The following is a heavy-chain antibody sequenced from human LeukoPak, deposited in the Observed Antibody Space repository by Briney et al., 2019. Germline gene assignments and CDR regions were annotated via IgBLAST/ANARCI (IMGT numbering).Heavy chain of an antibody. V-gene: IGHV3-33*01. CDR1: GFTFSSYG. CDR3: ARGVVSSSIYGMDV. D-gene: IGHD6-13*01. CDR2: IWYDGSNK. J-gene: IGHJ6*02. Sequence: PGRSLRLSCAASGFTFSSYGMHWVRQAPGKGLEWVAVIWYDGSNKYYADSVKGRFTISRDNSKNTLYLQTNSLRAEDTAVYYCARGVVSSSIYGMDVWGQGTTVTVSS.